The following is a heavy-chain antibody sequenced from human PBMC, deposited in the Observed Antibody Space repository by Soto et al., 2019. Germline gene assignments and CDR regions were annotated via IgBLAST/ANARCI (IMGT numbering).Heavy chain of an antibody. J-gene: IGHJ4*02. D-gene: IGHD5-12*01. CDR3: GTSGYDWSY. CDR1: GGSISSSSYY. V-gene: IGHV4-39*01. CDR2: IYYSGST. Sequence: QLQLQESGPGLVKPSETLSLTCTVSGGSISSSSYYWGWIRQPPGKGLEWIGSIYYSGSTSYNPSLKILVTIAVDTSKNQFSLKLSSVTAADTAVYYCGTSGYDWSYWGQGTLVTVSS.